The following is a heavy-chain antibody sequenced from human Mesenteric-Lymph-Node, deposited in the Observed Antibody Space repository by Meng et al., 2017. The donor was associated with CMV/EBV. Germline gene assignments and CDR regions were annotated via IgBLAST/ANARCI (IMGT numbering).Heavy chain of an antibody. J-gene: IGHJ4*02. CDR1: GFSHSTSGVG. CDR3: AHSSGIAAAGPFYFDY. V-gene: IGHV2-5*02. Sequence: QITLKESGPTLVEPTQTLTLTCTFTGFSHSTSGVGVGWIRQPPGKALEWLALIYWDDDKRYSPSLKSRLTITKDTSKNQVVLTMTNMDPVDTATYYCAHSSGIAAAGPFYFDYWGQGTLVTVSS. D-gene: IGHD6-13*01. CDR2: IYWDDDK.